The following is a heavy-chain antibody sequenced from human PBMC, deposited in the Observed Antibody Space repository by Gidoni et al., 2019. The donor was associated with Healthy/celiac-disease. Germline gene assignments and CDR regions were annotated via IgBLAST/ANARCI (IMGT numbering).Heavy chain of an antibody. CDR2: ISYDGSNK. CDR1: GFTFSSYG. J-gene: IGHJ6*02. V-gene: IGHV3-30*03. CDR3: ARSSGYYTAYYYYYGMDV. D-gene: IGHD3-22*01. Sequence: QVQLVESGGGVVQPGRSLGLSCAASGFTFSSYGMHWVRQAPGKGLEWVAVISYDGSNKYYADSVKGRFTISRDNSKNTLYLQMNSLRAEDTAVYYCARSSGYYTAYYYYYGMDVWGQGTTVTVSS.